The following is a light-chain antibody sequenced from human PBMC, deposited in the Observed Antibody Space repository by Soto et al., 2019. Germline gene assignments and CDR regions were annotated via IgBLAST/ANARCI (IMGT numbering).Light chain of an antibody. V-gene: IGKV3-20*01. CDR2: GAS. CDR3: KQYKEWPPFT. Sequence: PGERATLSCRAIQTVTSNSLDWYQQKPGQAPRLLIYGASSRATGIPDRFSGRGSGTDFTLTISNLEPEDFAVYYCKQYKEWPPFTFGQGTRLEIK. J-gene: IGKJ5*01. CDR1: QTVTSNS.